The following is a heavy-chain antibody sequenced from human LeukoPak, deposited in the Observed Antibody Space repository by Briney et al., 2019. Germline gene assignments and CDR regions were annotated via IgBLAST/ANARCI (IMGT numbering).Heavy chain of an antibody. CDR2: TSSSSSYI. Sequence: GGSLRLSCAASGFTFSSYSMNWVRQAPGKGLEWVSSTSSSSSYIYYADSVKGRFTISRDNAKNSLYLQMNSLRAEDTAVYYCARIYSGYDMDYWGQGTLVTVSS. CDR3: ARIYSGYDMDY. J-gene: IGHJ4*02. V-gene: IGHV3-21*01. D-gene: IGHD5-12*01. CDR1: GFTFSSYS.